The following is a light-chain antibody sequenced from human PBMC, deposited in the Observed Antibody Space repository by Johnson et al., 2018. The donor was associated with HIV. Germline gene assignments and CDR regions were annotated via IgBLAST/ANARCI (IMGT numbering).Light chain of an antibody. J-gene: IGLJ1*01. CDR3: GTWDSGLSAHYV. Sequence: QSVLTQPPSVSAAPGQKVAISCSGSSSNIGNNYVSWYQQLPGTAHKLLIYENNKRPSGIPDRFSDSKSGTSATLGITGLQTGDEADYYCGTWDSGLSAHYVVGTGTRVTVL. CDR2: ENN. CDR1: SSNIGNNY. V-gene: IGLV1-51*02.